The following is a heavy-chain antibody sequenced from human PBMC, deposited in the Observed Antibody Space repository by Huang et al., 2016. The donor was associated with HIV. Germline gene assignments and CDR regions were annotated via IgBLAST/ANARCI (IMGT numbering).Heavy chain of an antibody. D-gene: IGHD3-10*01. J-gene: IGHJ4*02. CDR1: GYNFDSYW. CDR3: ARQGLWLPPTDPFDY. Sequence: EVHLVQSGAEVKEPGESLKISCQASGYNFDSYWSGWVRQMPGKGLEWMGASYPGDSETRYDPSFQGQVTISADQSINTAYLQWSSLKASDTAIYFCARQGLWLPPTDPFDYWGQGTPVTVSA. V-gene: IGHV5-51*01. CDR2: SYPGDSET.